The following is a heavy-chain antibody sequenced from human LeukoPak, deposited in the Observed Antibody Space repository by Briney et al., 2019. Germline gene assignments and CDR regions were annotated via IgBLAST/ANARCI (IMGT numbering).Heavy chain of an antibody. Sequence: SETLSLTCTVSGGSISSYYWSWIRQPPGKGLEWIGYIYYSGSTNYNPSLKSRVTISVDTSKNQFSLKLSSVTAADTAVYYCARVGRVVGRAFDIWGQGTMVTVSS. V-gene: IGHV4-59*01. CDR3: ARVGRVVGRAFDI. J-gene: IGHJ3*02. CDR1: GGSISSYY. CDR2: IYYSGST. D-gene: IGHD2-15*01.